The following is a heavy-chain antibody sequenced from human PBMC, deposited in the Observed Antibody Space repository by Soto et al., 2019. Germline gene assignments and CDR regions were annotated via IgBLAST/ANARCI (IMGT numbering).Heavy chain of an antibody. CDR2: ISGSGGST. D-gene: IGHD1-26*01. CDR1: GFTFSSYA. J-gene: IGHJ3*02. V-gene: IGHV3-23*01. CDR3: AGWYSGSYSQAFDI. Sequence: PGGALRLSYAASGFTFSSYAVSWVRQAPGKGLEWVSAISGSGGSTYYADSVKGRFTISRDNSKNTLYLQMNSLRAEDTAVYYCAGWYSGSYSQAFDIWGQGTMVTVSS.